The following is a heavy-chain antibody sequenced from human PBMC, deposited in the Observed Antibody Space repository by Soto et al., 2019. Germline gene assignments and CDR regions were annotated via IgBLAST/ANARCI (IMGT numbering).Heavy chain of an antibody. Sequence: SETLSLTCTVSGGSISSGGYYWSWIRQHPGKGLEWIGYIYYSGSTYYNPSLKSRVTISVDTSKNQFSLKLSSVTAADTAVYYCASSIAARRVYLDYWGQGTLVTVSS. CDR3: ASSIAARRVYLDY. J-gene: IGHJ4*02. D-gene: IGHD6-6*01. V-gene: IGHV4-31*03. CDR1: GGSISSGGYY. CDR2: IYYSGST.